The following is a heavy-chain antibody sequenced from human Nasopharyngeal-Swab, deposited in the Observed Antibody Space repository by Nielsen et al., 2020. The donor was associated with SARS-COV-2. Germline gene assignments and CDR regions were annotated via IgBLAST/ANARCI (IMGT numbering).Heavy chain of an antibody. Sequence: GSLRLSCTVSGSSISSGYYWGWIRQPPGKGLEWIGSIYHSGSTYYNPSLKSRVTISVDTSKNQFSLKLSSVTAADTAVYYCTYSSSWYFYGMDVWGQGTTVTVSS. D-gene: IGHD6-13*01. J-gene: IGHJ6*02. CDR3: TYSSSWYFYGMDV. CDR1: GSSISSGYY. CDR2: IYHSGST. V-gene: IGHV4-38-2*02.